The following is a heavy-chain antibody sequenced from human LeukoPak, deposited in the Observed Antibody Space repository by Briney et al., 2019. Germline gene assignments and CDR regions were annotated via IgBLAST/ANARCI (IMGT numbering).Heavy chain of an antibody. Sequence: PVKVSCKAPGFTFTSSAMQWVRQARGQRLEWIGWIVVGSGNTNYAQKFQERVTITRDMSTSTAYMELSSLRSEDTAVYYCAAVNPYCSSTSCYTFDYWGQGTLVTVSS. J-gene: IGHJ4*02. V-gene: IGHV1-58*02. D-gene: IGHD2-2*02. CDR1: GFTFTSSA. CDR3: AAVNPYCSSTSCYTFDY. CDR2: IVVGSGNT.